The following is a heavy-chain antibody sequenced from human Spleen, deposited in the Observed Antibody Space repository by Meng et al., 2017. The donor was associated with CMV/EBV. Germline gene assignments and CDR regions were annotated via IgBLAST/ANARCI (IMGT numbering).Heavy chain of an antibody. Sequence: SLKIFYRASGFTFDDYAMHWVRQPPGKGLEWVAGITWNGAYIGYADSVKGRFTISRDNAKNSLYVQMNSLTTEDTAVYYCARFYSAYAMDVWGQGTTVTVSS. V-gene: IGHV3-9*01. CDR3: ARFYSAYAMDV. J-gene: IGHJ6*02. D-gene: IGHD3-16*01. CDR2: ITWNGAYI. CDR1: GFTFDDYA.